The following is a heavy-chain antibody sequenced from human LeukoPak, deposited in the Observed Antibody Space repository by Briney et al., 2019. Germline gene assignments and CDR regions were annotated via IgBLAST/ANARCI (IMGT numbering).Heavy chain of an antibody. J-gene: IGHJ4*02. V-gene: IGHV1-69*13. CDR1: GGTFSSYA. Sequence: GASVKVSCKASGGTFSSYAISWVRQAPGQGLEWMGGIIPIFGTANYAQKFQGRVTITADESTSTAYMELSSLRSEDTAVYYCAKQGKARNWNYYQAKPVHWGQGTLVTVSS. D-gene: IGHD1-7*01. CDR2: IIPIFGTA. CDR3: AKQGKARNWNYYQAKPVH.